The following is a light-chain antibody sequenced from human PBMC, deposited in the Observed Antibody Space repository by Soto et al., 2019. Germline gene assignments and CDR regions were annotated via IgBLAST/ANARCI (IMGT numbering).Light chain of an antibody. CDR1: QDISSY. CDR2: GAS. J-gene: IGKJ4*01. V-gene: IGKV1-8*01. CDR3: QQYYGYPLT. Sequence: AIRMTQSPSSFSASTGDRVTITCRASQDISSYLAWYQQKPGKAPKILIYGASTLQSGVPSRFSGSGSGTDFTLPISCLQSEDFASYDCQQYYGYPLTFGGGTNVEI.